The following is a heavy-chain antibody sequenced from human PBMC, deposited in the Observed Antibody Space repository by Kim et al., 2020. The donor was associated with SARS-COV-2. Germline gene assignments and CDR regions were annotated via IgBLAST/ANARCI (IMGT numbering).Heavy chain of an antibody. D-gene: IGHD6-13*01. CDR1: GFTFSSYS. CDR2: ISSSSSYI. V-gene: IGHV3-21*01. CDR3: ARDPGEQQLVPGYFDY. J-gene: IGHJ4*02. Sequence: GGSLRLSCAASGFTFSSYSMNWVRQAPGKGLEWVSSISSSSSYIYYADSVKGRFTISRDNAKNSLYLQMNSLRAEDTAVYYCARDPGEQQLVPGYFDYWGQGTLVTVSS.